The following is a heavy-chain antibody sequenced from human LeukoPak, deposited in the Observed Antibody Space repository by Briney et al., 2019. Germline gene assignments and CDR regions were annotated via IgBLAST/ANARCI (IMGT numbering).Heavy chain of an antibody. CDR1: GFTFSNYA. J-gene: IGHJ4*02. V-gene: IGHV3-30-3*01. Sequence: PGGSLRLSCAASGFTFSNYAMHWVRQAPGEGLEWVAVISYDGSNKYNKESAKGRFTISRDNSKNTLYLQMDSLRAEDTAVYYCATRSCGRTGCPLWPLDFWGQGTLVMVSS. CDR2: ISYDGSNK. CDR3: ATRSCGRTGCPLWPLDF. D-gene: IGHD2-2*01.